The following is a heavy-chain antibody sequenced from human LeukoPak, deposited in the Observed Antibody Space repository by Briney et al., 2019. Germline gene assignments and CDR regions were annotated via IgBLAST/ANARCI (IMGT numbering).Heavy chain of an antibody. CDR3: ARSYYDILTGYINWFDP. D-gene: IGHD3-9*01. CDR1: GGSISSGGYS. CDR2: IYHSGST. V-gene: IGHV4-30-2*01. J-gene: IGHJ5*02. Sequence: PSRTLSLTCAVSGGSISSGGYSWSWIRQPPGKGLEWIGYIYHSGSTYYNPSLKSRVTISVDRSKNQFSLKLSSVTAADTAVYYCARSYYDILTGYINWFDPWGQGTLVTVSS.